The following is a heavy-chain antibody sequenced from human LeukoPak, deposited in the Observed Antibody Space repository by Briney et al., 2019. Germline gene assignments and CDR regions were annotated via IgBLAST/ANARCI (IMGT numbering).Heavy chain of an antibody. Sequence: SETLSLTCAVSGYSISSDYYWGWIRQPPERGLEWTASIYRNGRTYYNPSLKSRVTISLDTSRNQFSLKVNSVTAADTAVYFCARDRGGGSSPIDYWGQGTLVTVSS. CDR2: IYRNGRT. V-gene: IGHV4-38-2*02. CDR1: GYSISSDYY. D-gene: IGHD6-6*01. J-gene: IGHJ4*02. CDR3: ARDRGGGSSPIDY.